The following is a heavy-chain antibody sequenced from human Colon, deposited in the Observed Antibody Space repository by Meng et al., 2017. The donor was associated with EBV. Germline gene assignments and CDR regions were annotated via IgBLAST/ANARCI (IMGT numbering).Heavy chain of an antibody. J-gene: IGHJ5*02. D-gene: IGHD3-10*01. CDR1: GGSISSGGYY. CDR3: ARASYGSGSPLGESWFDP. V-gene: IGHV4-31*03. Sequence: VRLQESGPGLVKPSQTLSPTCTVSGGSISSGGYYWSWIRQHPGKGLEWIGYIHSSGSTYYNPSLRSRLTISVDTSKNQFSLKLSSVTAADTAVYYCARASYGSGSPLGESWFDPWGQGTLVTVSS. CDR2: IHSSGST.